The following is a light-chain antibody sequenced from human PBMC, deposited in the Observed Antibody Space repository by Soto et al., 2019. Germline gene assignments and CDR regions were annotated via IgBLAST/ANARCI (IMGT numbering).Light chain of an antibody. CDR2: DTS. Sequence: DIQMTQYPSSLSASVGDRVTITCQASQDIANYFNWYQQKPGKAPRLLIFDTSTLETGVPSRFSGSGSGTHFTFTISSLQPEDVATYYCQQNDFLPWTFGQGTKVEIK. CDR1: QDIANY. J-gene: IGKJ1*01. CDR3: QQNDFLPWT. V-gene: IGKV1-33*01.